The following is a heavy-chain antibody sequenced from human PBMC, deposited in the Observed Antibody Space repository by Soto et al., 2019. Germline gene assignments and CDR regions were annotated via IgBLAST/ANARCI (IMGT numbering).Heavy chain of an antibody. D-gene: IGHD6-13*01. CDR1: GGSISSSNW. J-gene: IGHJ4*02. CDR3: ARVAPRAAGDFDY. Sequence: SETLSLTCAVSGGSISSSNWWSWVRQPPGKGLEWIGEIYHSGSTNYNPSLKSRVTISVDKSKNQFSLKLSSVTAADTAVYYCARVAPRAAGDFDYWGQGTLVTVSS. CDR2: IYHSGST. V-gene: IGHV4-4*02.